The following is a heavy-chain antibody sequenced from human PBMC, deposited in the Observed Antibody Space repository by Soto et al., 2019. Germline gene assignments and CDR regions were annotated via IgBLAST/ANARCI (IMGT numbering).Heavy chain of an antibody. CDR1: GGSISSYY. Sequence: QVQLQESGPGLVKPSETLSLTCTVSGGSISSYYWSWIRQPPGKGLEWIGYIYYSGSTNYNPSLRSRATISVDTSKNQSSLKLSAVTAADTAVYYCARSLRQYYYYYMDVWGKGTTVTVSS. V-gene: IGHV4-59*01. CDR2: IYYSGST. CDR3: ARSLRQYYYYYMDV. J-gene: IGHJ6*03. D-gene: IGHD2-15*01.